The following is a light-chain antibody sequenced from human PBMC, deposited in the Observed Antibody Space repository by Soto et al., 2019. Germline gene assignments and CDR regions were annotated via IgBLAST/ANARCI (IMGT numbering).Light chain of an antibody. CDR2: DAS. CDR3: QQRYNWPPIT. J-gene: IGKJ5*01. Sequence: EIVLTQSPATLSLSPGERATLSCRASQSVSTYLAWYQQKPGQAPRRLIYDASNRATGIPARFSGSGSGTDFTLTISSLEPEDFAIYYCQQRYNWPPITFGQGTQLEIK. V-gene: IGKV3-11*01. CDR1: QSVSTY.